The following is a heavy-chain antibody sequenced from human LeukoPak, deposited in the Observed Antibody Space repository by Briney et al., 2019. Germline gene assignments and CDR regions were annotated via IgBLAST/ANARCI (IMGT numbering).Heavy chain of an antibody. V-gene: IGHV4-39*07. J-gene: IGHJ4*02. D-gene: IGHD1-26*01. CDR1: GGSVSSSSYY. CDR3: ARPAQGGATFPVRDY. CDR2: IYYSGST. Sequence: SETLSLTCTVSGGSVSSSSYYWGWIRQPPGKGLEWIGSIYYSGSTYYNPSLKSRVTISVDTSKTQFSLKLSSVTAADTDVYYCARPAQGGATFPVRDYWGQGTLVTVSS.